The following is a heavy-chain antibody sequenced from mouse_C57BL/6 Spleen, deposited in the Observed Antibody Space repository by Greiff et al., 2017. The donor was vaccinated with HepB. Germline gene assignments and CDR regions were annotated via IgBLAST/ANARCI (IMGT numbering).Heavy chain of an antibody. V-gene: IGHV1-80*01. D-gene: IGHD1-1*01. CDR2: IYPGDGDT. CDR3: AREDYGSSSAMDY. CDR1: GYAFSSYW. J-gene: IGHJ4*01. Sequence: QVHVKQSGAELVKPGASVKISCKASGYAFSSYWMNWVKQRPGKGLEWIGQIYPGDGDTNYNGKFKGKATLTADKSSSTAYMQLSSLTSEDSAVYFCAREDYGSSSAMDYWGQGTSVTVSS.